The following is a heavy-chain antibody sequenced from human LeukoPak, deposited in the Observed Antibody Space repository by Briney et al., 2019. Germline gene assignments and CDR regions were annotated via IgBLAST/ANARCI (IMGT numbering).Heavy chain of an antibody. D-gene: IGHD3-22*01. V-gene: IGHV3-9*01. CDR1: GFTFDDYA. CDR3: ARFNAYYYDSSGYPTP. Sequence: GRSLGLSCAASGFTFDDYAMHWVRQAPGKGLEWVSGISWNSGSIGYADSVKGRFTISRDNAKNSLYLQMNSLRAEDTAVYYCARFNAYYYDSSGYPTPWGQGTLVTVSS. J-gene: IGHJ5*02. CDR2: ISWNSGSI.